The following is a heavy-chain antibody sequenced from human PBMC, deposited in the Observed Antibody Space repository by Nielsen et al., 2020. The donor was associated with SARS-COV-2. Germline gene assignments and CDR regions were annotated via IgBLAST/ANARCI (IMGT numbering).Heavy chain of an antibody. V-gene: IGHV1-46*01. CDR2: INPSDGVT. CDR1: GYIFSRYY. D-gene: IGHD1-26*01. Sequence: ASVKVSCKASGYIFSRYYIHWVRQAPGQGLEWMGTINPSDGVTSLAQSFQGRVTLTRDTSTSTVYMELRSLKSVDTAVFFCGRNRVGGPPDYWGQGTLVTVSS. CDR3: GRNRVGGPPDY. J-gene: IGHJ4*02.